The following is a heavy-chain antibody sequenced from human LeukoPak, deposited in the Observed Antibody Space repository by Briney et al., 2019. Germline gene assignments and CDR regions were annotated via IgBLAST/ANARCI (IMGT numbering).Heavy chain of an antibody. CDR1: GYTFTSYS. D-gene: IGHD2-15*01. CDR2: ISTYNGDT. V-gene: IGHV1-18*01. CDR3: ARDALGYCSGGSCYQAEYYYYYYGMDV. Sequence: ASVKVSCKAFGYTFTSYSINWVRQAPGQGLEWMGWISTYNGDTNSAQRLQDRVTMTTDTSTSIAYMELRSLRSEDTAVYYCARDALGYCSGGSCYQAEYYYYYYGMDVWGQGTTVTVSS. J-gene: IGHJ6*02.